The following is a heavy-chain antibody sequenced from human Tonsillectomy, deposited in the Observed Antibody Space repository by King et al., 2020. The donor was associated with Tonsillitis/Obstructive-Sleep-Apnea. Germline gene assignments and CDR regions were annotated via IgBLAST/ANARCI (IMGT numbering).Heavy chain of an antibody. CDR3: ARDQDYGSGSYFHYYYYMDV. V-gene: IGHV3-53*01. CDR1: GFTVSSNY. CDR2: IYSGGST. D-gene: IGHD3-10*01. Sequence: GQLVQSGGGLIQPGGSLRLSCAASGFTVSSNYMSWVRQAPGKGLEWVSVIYSGGSTYYADSVKGRFTISRDNSKNTLYLQMNSLRAKDTAVYYCARDQDYGSGSYFHYYYYMDVWGKGTTVTVSS. J-gene: IGHJ6*03.